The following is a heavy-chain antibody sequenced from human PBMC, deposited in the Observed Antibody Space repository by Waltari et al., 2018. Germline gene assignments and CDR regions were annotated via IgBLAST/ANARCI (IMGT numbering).Heavy chain of an antibody. V-gene: IGHV4-4*07. CDR2: IYGTGGST. D-gene: IGHD6-6*01. Sequence: QVQLQESGPGLVKPSETLSLTCAVSGCSISSNYWTWIRQPPGKGLEWVGRIYGTGGSTDYNPSLKSRVTISTDTSKNQFSLKLSSVTAADTAVYYCARISRAAGPDYWGQGVLVTVSS. J-gene: IGHJ4*02. CDR1: GCSISSNY. CDR3: ARISRAAGPDY.